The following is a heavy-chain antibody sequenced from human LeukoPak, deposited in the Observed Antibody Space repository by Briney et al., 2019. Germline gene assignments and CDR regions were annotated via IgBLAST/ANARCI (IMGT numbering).Heavy chain of an antibody. J-gene: IGHJ4*02. V-gene: IGHV3-74*01. CDR1: GFNFGDYA. D-gene: IGHD3-22*01. CDR3: AGGYYYFDY. CDR2: INTDGSST. Sequence: PGGSLRLSCTASGFNFGDYAVSWVRQAPGKGLVWVSRINTDGSSTSYADSVKGRFTISRDNAKNTLYLQMNSLRAEDTAVYYCAGGYYYFDYWGQGTLVTVSS.